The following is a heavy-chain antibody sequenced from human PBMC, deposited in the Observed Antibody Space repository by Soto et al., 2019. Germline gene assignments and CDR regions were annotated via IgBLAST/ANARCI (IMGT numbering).Heavy chain of an antibody. CDR3: AKDLGVMITFGGVVD. D-gene: IGHD3-16*01. CDR2: ISGSGGST. J-gene: IGHJ4*02. V-gene: IGHV3-23*01. Sequence: EVQLLESGGGLVQPGGSLRLSCAASGFTFSSYAMSWVRQAPGKGLEWVSAISGSGGSTYYADSVKGRFTISRDNSKNTLYLPMNSLRAEDTDVYYCAKDLGVMITFGGVVDWGQGTLVTVSS. CDR1: GFTFSSYA.